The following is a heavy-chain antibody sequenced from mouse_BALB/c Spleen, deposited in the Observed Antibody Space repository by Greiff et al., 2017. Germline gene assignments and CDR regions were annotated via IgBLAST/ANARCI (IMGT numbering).Heavy chain of an antibody. Sequence: VKLMESGPGLVAPSQSLSITCTVSGFSLSRYSVHWVRQPPGKGLEWLGMIWGGGSTDYNSALNTRLSISKDNSKSQVFLKMNSLQTDDTAMYYCARNYWEKAMDYWGQGTSVTVSS. V-gene: IGHV2-6-4*01. D-gene: IGHD4-1*01. J-gene: IGHJ4*01. CDR2: IWGGGST. CDR3: ARNYWEKAMDY. CDR1: GFSLSRYS.